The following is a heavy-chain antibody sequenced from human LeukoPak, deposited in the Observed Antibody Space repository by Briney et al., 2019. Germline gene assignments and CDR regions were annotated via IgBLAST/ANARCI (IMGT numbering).Heavy chain of an antibody. CDR3: AKDPYCSSTSCYL. D-gene: IGHD2-2*01. CDR1: GFTFSSYP. J-gene: IGHJ4*02. V-gene: IGHV3-30*04. CDR2: ISYDGTIQ. Sequence: GGSLRLSCAAAGFTFSSYPMHWVRQAPGKGLEWVAVISYDGTIQKYADSVKGRFTISRDDSRNTLYLQMNSLRAEDTAVYYCAKDPYCSSTSCYLWGQGTLVTVSS.